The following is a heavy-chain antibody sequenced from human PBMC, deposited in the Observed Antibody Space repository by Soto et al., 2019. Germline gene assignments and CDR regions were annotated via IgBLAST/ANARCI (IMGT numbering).Heavy chain of an antibody. V-gene: IGHV4-59*08. CDR3: ARGGWRQIDY. CDR1: GDSISYYY. CDR2: IYYSGST. J-gene: IGHJ4*02. D-gene: IGHD3-3*01. Sequence: QVQLQESGPGLVKPSETLSLTCTVSGDSISYYYWSWIRQPPGKGLEWIGYIYYSGSTNYNPSLKSRVTISVDTSKTQFSLKLSSVTAADTAVYYCARGGWRQIDYWGQGTLVTVSS.